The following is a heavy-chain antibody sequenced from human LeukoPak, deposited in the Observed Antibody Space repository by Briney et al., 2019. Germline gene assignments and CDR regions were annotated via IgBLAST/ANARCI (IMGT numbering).Heavy chain of an antibody. J-gene: IGHJ4*02. V-gene: IGHV1-69*13. CDR1: GGTFSSYA. Sequence: SVKVSCKASGGTFSSYAISWVRQAPGQGLEWMGGIIPIFGTANYARKFQGRVTITADESTSTAYMELSSLRSEDTAVYYCARGEVVPAAIPFDYWGQGTLVTVSS. D-gene: IGHD2-2*01. CDR2: IIPIFGTA. CDR3: ARGEVVPAAIPFDY.